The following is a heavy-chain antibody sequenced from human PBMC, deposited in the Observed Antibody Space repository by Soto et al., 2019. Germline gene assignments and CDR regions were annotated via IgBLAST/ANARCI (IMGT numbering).Heavy chain of an antibody. Sequence: AETLSLTCTVSGGSVSSGSYYWSWIRQAPGKGLEWIGYIYYSGTTSYSPSLESRVTTSIDTSKNQFSLRMSSVTAADTAIYYCARRYCSDSYCSYFDYWGRGTLVTVSS. CDR1: GGSVSSGSYY. D-gene: IGHD2-15*01. V-gene: IGHV4-61*01. CDR2: IYYSGTT. CDR3: ARRYCSDSYCSYFDY. J-gene: IGHJ4*02.